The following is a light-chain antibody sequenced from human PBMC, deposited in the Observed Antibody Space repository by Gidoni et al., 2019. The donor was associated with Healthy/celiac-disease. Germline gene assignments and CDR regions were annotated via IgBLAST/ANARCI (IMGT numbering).Light chain of an antibody. CDR1: QSISNY. CDR2: AAS. V-gene: IGKV1-39*01. Sequence: DTQMTPSPSSLSASVGDRVTITCRASQSISNYLNWYQQKPGKAPKLLIYAASSLQSGIPSRFSGSGSGTDFTLTISSLQPEDFATYYCQQSYSTPPTFGGGTKVEIK. CDR3: QQSYSTPPT. J-gene: IGKJ4*01.